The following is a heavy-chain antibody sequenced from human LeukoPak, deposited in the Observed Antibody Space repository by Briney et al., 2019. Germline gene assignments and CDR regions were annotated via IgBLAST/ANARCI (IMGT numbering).Heavy chain of an antibody. Sequence: GASLRISCKGSGSSFTSYWISWVRQMPGKGLEWMGRIDPSDSYTNYSPSFQGHVTISADKSISTAYLQWSSLMASDTAMYYCAVSVRGPAAIPANVDYWGQGTLVTVSS. CDR3: AVSVRGPAAIPANVDY. CDR2: IDPSDSYT. CDR1: GSSFTSYW. V-gene: IGHV5-10-1*01. D-gene: IGHD2-2*02. J-gene: IGHJ4*02.